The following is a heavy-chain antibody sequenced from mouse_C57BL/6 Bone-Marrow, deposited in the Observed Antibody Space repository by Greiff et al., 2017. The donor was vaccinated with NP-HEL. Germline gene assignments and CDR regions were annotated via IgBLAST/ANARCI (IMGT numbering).Heavy chain of an antibody. Sequence: QVQLKQSGAELVRPGASVKLSCKASGYTFTSYGISWVKQRTGQGLEWIGEIYPRSGNTYYNEKFKGKATLTADKSSSTAYIKRRSLASEEAAVYFCGRGGYQNWFAYWCQGTLVTVSA. CDR3: GRGGYQNWFAY. CDR2: IYPRSGNT. D-gene: IGHD3-2*02. CDR1: GYTFTSYG. V-gene: IGHV1-81*01. J-gene: IGHJ3*01.